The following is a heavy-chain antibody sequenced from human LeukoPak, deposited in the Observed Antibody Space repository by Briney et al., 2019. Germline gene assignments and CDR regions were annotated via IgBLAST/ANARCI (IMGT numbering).Heavy chain of an antibody. Sequence: SQTLSLTCAISGDSFSSNSAAWNWIRQSPSRGLEWLGRTYYRSKWYNDYAVSVKSRITINPDTSKNQFSLQLNSVTPEDTAVYYCAREPADSSSWSSYNWFDPWGQGTLVTVSS. CDR3: AREPADSSSWSSYNWFDP. CDR2: TYYRSKWYN. V-gene: IGHV6-1*01. CDR1: GDSFSSNSAA. J-gene: IGHJ5*02. D-gene: IGHD6-13*01.